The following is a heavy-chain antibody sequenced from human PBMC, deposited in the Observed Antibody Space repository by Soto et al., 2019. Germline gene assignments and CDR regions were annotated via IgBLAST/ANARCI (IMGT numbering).Heavy chain of an antibody. CDR3: ARGPYCSGGSCYNSWFDP. CDR1: GYTFTSYA. J-gene: IGHJ5*02. Sequence: ASVKVSCKASGYTFTSYAMHWVRQAPGQRLEWMGWINAGNGNTKYSQKFQGRVTITRDTSASTAYMELSSLRSEDTAVYYCARGPYCSGGSCYNSWFDPWGQGTLVTVSS. CDR2: INAGNGNT. D-gene: IGHD2-15*01. V-gene: IGHV1-3*01.